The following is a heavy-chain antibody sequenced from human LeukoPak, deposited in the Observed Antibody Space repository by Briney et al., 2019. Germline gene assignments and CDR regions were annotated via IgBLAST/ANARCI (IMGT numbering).Heavy chain of an antibody. J-gene: IGHJ5*02. CDR1: GGSVGSGSYY. V-gene: IGHV4-61*01. D-gene: IGHD3-9*01. Sequence: SETLSLTCTVSGGSVGSGSYYWSWIRQPPGKGLEWIGYIYYSGTTNYNPSLKSRVTISVDTSKNQFSLKLSSVTAADTAVYYCARTTGRYLQFDPWGQGTLVTVSS. CDR3: ARTTGRYLQFDP. CDR2: IYYSGTT.